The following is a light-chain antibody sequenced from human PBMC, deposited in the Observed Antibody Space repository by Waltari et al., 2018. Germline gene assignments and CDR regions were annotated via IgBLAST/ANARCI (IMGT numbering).Light chain of an antibody. Sequence: EIVLTQSPDTLSLSPGDTATLSCRASQSVGSYLAWYQQKPGHPPRLLIYDASNRATCVPDRFRGSGSGTDFTLTISSLEAEDFAVYFCQQRSNWTPHTFGQGARLDIK. CDR2: DAS. J-gene: IGKJ2*01. CDR1: QSVGSY. CDR3: QQRSNWTPHT. V-gene: IGKV3-11*01.